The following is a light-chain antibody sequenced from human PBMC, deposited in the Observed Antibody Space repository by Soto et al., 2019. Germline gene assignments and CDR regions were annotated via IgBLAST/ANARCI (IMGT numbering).Light chain of an antibody. CDR2: DAS. CDR1: QTITRL. CDR3: QQYNSYSTT. J-gene: IGKJ1*01. Sequence: DIQMTQSPSTLSASVGDRVTITCRASQTITRLLAWYQQKPGKAPKVLIYDASSLESGVPSRFSGSGSGTEFTLTISSLQPEDSATYYCQQYNSYSTTFGQGNKVEIK. V-gene: IGKV1-5*01.